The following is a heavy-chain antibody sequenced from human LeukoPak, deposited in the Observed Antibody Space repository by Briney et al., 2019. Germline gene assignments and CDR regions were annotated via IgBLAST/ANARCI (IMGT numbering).Heavy chain of an antibody. CDR1: GGSFSGYY. CDR3: ARGLGPGDS. V-gene: IGHV4-34*01. CDR2: INHSGST. J-gene: IGHJ4*02. Sequence: KPSETLSLTCAVYGGSFSGYYWSWIRQPPGKGLEWIGEINHSGSTNYNPSLKSRVTISVDTSKNQFSLKLRSVTAADTALYYCARGLGPGDSWGQGTLVTVSS. D-gene: IGHD7-27*01.